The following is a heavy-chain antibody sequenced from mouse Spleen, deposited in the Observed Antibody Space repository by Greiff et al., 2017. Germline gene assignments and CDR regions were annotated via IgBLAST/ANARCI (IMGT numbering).Heavy chain of an antibody. V-gene: IGHV2-2*02. J-gene: IGHJ4*01. CDR2: IWSGGST. D-gene: IGHD2-4*01. CDR3: ARKNDYDGDYAMDY. Sequence: VMLVESGPGLVQPSQSLSITCTVSGFSLTSYGVHWVRQSPGKGLEWLGVIWSGGSTDYNAAFISRLSISKDNSKSQVFFKMNSLQANDTAIYYCARKNDYDGDYAMDYWGQGTSVTVSS. CDR1: GFSLTSYG.